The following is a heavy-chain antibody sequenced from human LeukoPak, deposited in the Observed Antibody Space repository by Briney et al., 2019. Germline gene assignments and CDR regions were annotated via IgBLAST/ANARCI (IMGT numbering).Heavy chain of an antibody. CDR2: ISSSGSTI. CDR1: GFTFSSYE. J-gene: IGHJ4*02. D-gene: IGHD3-10*01. V-gene: IGHV3-48*03. CDR3: ARDRGIYYGSGSLFDY. Sequence: GGSLRLSCAASGFTFSSYEMNWVRQAPGKGLEGVAYISSSGSTIYYADSVKGRFTISRDNAKNSLYLQMNSLRGEDTAVYYCARDRGIYYGSGSLFDYWGQGTLVTVSS.